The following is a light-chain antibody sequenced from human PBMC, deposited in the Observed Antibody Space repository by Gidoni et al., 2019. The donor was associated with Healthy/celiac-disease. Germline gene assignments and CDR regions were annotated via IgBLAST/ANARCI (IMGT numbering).Light chain of an antibody. CDR1: KLGDNY. CDR2: QDS. V-gene: IGLV3-1*01. Sequence: SYELTQPPSVSVSPGQTASITCSGDKLGDNYACWYQQKPGQSPVLVIYQDSKRPSGTPERFSGSNSGNTATLTISGTQAMDEADYYCQAWDSSTASVVFGGGTKLTVL. J-gene: IGLJ2*01. CDR3: QAWDSSTASVV.